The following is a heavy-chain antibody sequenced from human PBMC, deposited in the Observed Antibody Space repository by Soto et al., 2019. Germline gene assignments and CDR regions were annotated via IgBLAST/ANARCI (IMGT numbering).Heavy chain of an antibody. Sequence: QVQLVESGGGVVQPGRSLRLSCAASGFTFSSYGMHWVRQAPGKGLEWVAVIWYDGSNKYYADSVKGRFTISRDNSKNTLYLQMNSLRAEDTAVYYCARAHSTSYYYGMDVWGQGTTVTVSS. V-gene: IGHV3-33*01. D-gene: IGHD2-2*01. J-gene: IGHJ6*02. CDR1: GFTFSSYG. CDR3: ARAHSTSYYYGMDV. CDR2: IWYDGSNK.